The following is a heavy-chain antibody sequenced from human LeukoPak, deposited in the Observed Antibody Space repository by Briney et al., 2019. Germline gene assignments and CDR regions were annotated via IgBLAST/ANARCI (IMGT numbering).Heavy chain of an antibody. Sequence: SETLSLTCAVYVGSFSGYYWIWIRQPPGKGLEWLVEIKYSGRTNYNQSLKSRVTISVDTYKHQFSLKLSSVTAADTAVYYCATSSRPYYDILTGYFPRAFDIWGQGTMVTVSS. CDR1: VGSFSGYY. D-gene: IGHD3-9*01. CDR2: IKYSGRT. CDR3: ATSSRPYYDILTGYFPRAFDI. J-gene: IGHJ3*02. V-gene: IGHV4-34*01.